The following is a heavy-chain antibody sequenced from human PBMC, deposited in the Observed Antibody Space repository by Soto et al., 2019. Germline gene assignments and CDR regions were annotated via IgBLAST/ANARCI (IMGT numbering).Heavy chain of an antibody. J-gene: IGHJ5*02. Sequence: EVQLVESGGGLVQPGGSLRLSCVASGFTFTHYWMHWVRQAPGQVLVWVSYSNRDGTNTNYADSVKGRFTITRDNAKNTRYLKMNSLSVKDTALYYFTRAERYSYDNWFDPLGQGTLVTVSS. CDR2: SNRDGTNT. CDR1: GFTFTHYW. CDR3: TRAERYSYDNWFDP. D-gene: IGHD5-18*01. V-gene: IGHV3-74*01.